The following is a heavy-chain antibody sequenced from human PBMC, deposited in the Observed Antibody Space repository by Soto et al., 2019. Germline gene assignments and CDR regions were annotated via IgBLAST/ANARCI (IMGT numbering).Heavy chain of an antibody. CDR3: ARAGDYYYYMDV. CDR1: GFTFSSYR. D-gene: IGHD6-19*01. J-gene: IGHJ6*03. Sequence: EVQWVESGGGLVQPGGSLRLSCAASGFTFSSYRMNWVRQAPGKGLEWISYISSTSSTIYYADSVKGRFTISRDNAKNSLYLQRNSLRAEDTAVYYCARAGDYYYYMDVRGKGTTVTVSS. CDR2: ISSTSSTI. V-gene: IGHV3-48*01.